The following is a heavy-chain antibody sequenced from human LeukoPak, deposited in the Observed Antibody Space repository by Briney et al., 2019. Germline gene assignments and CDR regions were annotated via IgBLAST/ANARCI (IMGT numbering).Heavy chain of an antibody. CDR2: IIPILGTA. V-gene: IGHV1-69*05. CDR1: GYTFTSYG. J-gene: IGHJ6*03. CDR3: ARGVGSGYTGTEEYYYYYMDV. D-gene: IGHD3-3*01. Sequence: GASVKVSCKASGYTFTSYGISWVRQAPGQGLEWMGGIIPILGTANYAQKFQGRVTITTDESTSTAYMGLSSLRSEDTAVYYCARGVGSGYTGTEEYYYYYMDVWGKGTTVTVSS.